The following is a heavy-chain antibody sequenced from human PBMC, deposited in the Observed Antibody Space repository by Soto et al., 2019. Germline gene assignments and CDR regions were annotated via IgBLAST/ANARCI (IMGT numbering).Heavy chain of an antibody. V-gene: IGHV1-46*01. Sequence: QVQLMQSGAEVKKPGASVKVSCKASGYTFTTYYMHWVRQAPGQGLEWMGIINPSGGGTNYAQKFQDRLTMTRDTSTSTVYMQLSSLRSEDTAVYDCAREGRGHQLPRNFDSWGQGPLLTVSS. CDR2: INPSGGGT. D-gene: IGHD6-13*01. CDR3: AREGRGHQLPRNFDS. CDR1: GYTFTTYY. J-gene: IGHJ4*02.